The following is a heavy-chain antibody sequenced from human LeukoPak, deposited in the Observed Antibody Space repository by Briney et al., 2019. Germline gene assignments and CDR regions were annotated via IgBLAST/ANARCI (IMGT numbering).Heavy chain of an antibody. CDR2: ISAYNRNT. CDR1: GYTFTSYG. Sequence: ASGKVSCKASGYTFTSYGISWVRQAPGQGLEWMGWISAYNRNTNYAQKLQGRVTMTTDTSTSTAYMELRSLRSDDTAVYYCATVGLRGNWFDPWGQGTLVTVSS. CDR3: ATVGLRGNWFDP. V-gene: IGHV1-18*01. J-gene: IGHJ5*02. D-gene: IGHD5-12*01.